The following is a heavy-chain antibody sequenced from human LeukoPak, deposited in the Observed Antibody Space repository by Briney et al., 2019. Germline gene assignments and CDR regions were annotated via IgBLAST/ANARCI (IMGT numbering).Heavy chain of an antibody. V-gene: IGHV3-13*04. D-gene: IGHD3-16*01. J-gene: IGHJ4*02. CDR2: LGTAGDS. Sequence: GGSLRLSCAVSGLTLSSHDISWVRQASGKGLEWVAILGTAGDSYYADSVRGRFSTSREEAENSVYLQMHSLRVEDTALYYCARDLGRGNTPFDYWGQGALVTVSS. CDR3: ARDLGRGNTPFDY. CDR1: GLTLSSHD.